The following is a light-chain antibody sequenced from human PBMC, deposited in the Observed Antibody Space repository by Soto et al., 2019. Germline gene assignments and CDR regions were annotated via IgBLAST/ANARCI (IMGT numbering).Light chain of an antibody. CDR2: DAS. CDR3: QQFGSSPIT. V-gene: IGKV3-20*01. Sequence: EIVLTQSPGTLSLSPGERATLSCRTSQTVSSTYFAWYQQRPGQAPRLLFYDASTRATGIPDRFSCSGSQRDFTLTISRLEPEDSAIYYCQQFGSSPITFGHGTRLEIK. J-gene: IGKJ5*01. CDR1: QTVSSTY.